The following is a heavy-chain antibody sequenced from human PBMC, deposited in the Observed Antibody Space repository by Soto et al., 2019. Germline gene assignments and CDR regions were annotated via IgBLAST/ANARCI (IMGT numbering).Heavy chain of an antibody. CDR2: IVVASGYS. CDR3: AADVIGVAGDFDH. V-gene: IGHV1-58*01. J-gene: IGHJ4*02. Sequence: LVQSGPDVKKPGTSVKVSCKTSGFTFGSSAVQWVRQVRGQRLEWIGWIVVASGYSNVAQKFQDRVSLTRDLSNNTAFMELSSLTSEDSAMYYCAADVIGVAGDFDHWGQGTLVSVSS. CDR1: GFTFGSSA. D-gene: IGHD6-19*01.